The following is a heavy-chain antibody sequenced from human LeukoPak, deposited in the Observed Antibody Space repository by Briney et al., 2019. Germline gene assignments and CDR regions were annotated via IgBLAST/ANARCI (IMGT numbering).Heavy chain of an antibody. CDR3: ASDLHYYGSGSYYKVFDY. CDR2: IYYSGST. V-gene: IGHV4-59*01. D-gene: IGHD3-10*01. CDR1: GGSISSYY. J-gene: IGHJ4*02. Sequence: PSETLSLTCTVSGGSISSYYWSWIRQPPGKGLEWIGYIYYSGSTNYNPSLKSRVTISVDTSKNQFSLKLSSVTAADTAVYYCASDLHYYGSGSYYKVFDYWGQGTLVTVSS.